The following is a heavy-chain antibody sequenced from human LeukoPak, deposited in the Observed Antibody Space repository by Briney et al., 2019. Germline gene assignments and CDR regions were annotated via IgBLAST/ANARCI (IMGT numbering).Heavy chain of an antibody. CDR3: ARTYMTSARFDP. Sequence: SQTLSLTCTVSGGSINSGGYYWSWIRQHPGKGLEWIGYIYYSRSTYYNPSLKSRVIISVDTSKNQFSLKLSSVTAADTAVYYCARTYMTSARFDPWGQGTLVTVSS. CDR2: IYYSRST. D-gene: IGHD2-21*02. J-gene: IGHJ5*02. V-gene: IGHV4-31*03. CDR1: GGSINSGGYY.